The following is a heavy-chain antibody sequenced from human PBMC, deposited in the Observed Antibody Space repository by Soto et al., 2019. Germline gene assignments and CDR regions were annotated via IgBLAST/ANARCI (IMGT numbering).Heavy chain of an antibody. CDR1: GYSFTSYW. Sequence: PGESLKISCKGSGYSFTSYWIGWVRQMPGKGLEWRGIIYPGDSDTRYRPSFQGQVTISADKSISTAYLQWSSLKASDTAMYYCARTSRNPGYYYYYGMDVWGQGTTVTVSS. CDR2: IYPGDSDT. D-gene: IGHD6-13*01. V-gene: IGHV5-51*01. CDR3: ARTSRNPGYYYYYGMDV. J-gene: IGHJ6*02.